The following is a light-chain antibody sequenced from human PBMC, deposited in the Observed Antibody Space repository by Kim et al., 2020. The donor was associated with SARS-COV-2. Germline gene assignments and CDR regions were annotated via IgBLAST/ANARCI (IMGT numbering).Light chain of an antibody. V-gene: IGKV3-15*01. Sequence: EIVMTQSPATLSVSPGERATLSCRASQSVSSNLAWYQQKPGQAPRLLIYSASTRATGISARFSGSGSGTEFTLTISSLQSEDFAVYYCQQYNNWPPTITFGQGTRLEIK. CDR2: SAS. CDR3: QQYNNWPPTIT. J-gene: IGKJ5*01. CDR1: QSVSSN.